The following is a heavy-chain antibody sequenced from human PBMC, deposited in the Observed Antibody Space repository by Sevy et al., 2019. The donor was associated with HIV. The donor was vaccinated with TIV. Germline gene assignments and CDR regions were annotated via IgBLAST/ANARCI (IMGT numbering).Heavy chain of an antibody. D-gene: IGHD6-13*01. V-gene: IGHV3-23*01. J-gene: IGHJ4*02. CDR1: GFTFDSHD. CDR2: ISSGGDNGDNT. Sequence: QLGGSLRLSCAASGFTFDSHDMVWVRQAPGKGLEWVSGISSGGDNGDNTYYIESVKGRFTISRDNSKNMVYLQMNSLRADDTAVYYCAKERAAYHSSWDFDYWGQGTLVTVSS. CDR3: AKERAAYHSSWDFDY.